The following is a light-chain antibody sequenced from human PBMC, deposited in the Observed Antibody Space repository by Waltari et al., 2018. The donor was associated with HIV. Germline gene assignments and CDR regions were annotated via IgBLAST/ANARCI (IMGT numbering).Light chain of an antibody. J-gene: IGLJ2*01. Sequence: QSALTQPRSVSGSPGQSVTISCTGTSSDIGVYNYVSWYQQHAGKAPKLVIYDVSKRPSGVPDRFSGSKSGNTASLTISGLQPEDEADYHCCSYGGRRIFAGGTNLTVL. CDR3: CSYGGRRI. CDR1: SSDIGVYNY. CDR2: DVS. V-gene: IGLV2-11*01.